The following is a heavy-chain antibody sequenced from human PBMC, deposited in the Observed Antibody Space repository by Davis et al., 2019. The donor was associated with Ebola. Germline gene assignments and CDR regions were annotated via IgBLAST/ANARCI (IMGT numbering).Heavy chain of an antibody. V-gene: IGHV1-8*01. J-gene: IGHJ3*02. D-gene: IGHD4-17*01. CDR3: ARAYGDYSLWAFDI. Sequence: ASVKVSCKASGYTFTSYDINWVRQATGQGLEWMGWMNPNSGNTGYAQKFQGRVTITRDTSASTAYMELSSLRSEDTAVYYCARAYGDYSLWAFDIWGQGTMVTVSS. CDR2: MNPNSGNT. CDR1: GYTFTSYD.